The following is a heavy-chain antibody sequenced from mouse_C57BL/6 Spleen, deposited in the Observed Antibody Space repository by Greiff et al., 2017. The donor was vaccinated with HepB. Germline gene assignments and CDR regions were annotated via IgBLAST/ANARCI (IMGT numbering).Heavy chain of an antibody. CDR3: ARTPSTDYFDY. CDR1: GFTFSDYG. CDR2: ISSGSSTI. V-gene: IGHV5-17*01. Sequence: EVKLMESGGGLVKPGGSLKLSCAASGFTFSDYGMHWVRQAPEKGLEWVAYISSGSSTIYYADTVKGRFTISRDNAKNTLFLQMTSLRSEDTAMYYCARTPSTDYFDYWGQGTTLTVSS. D-gene: IGHD1-1*01. J-gene: IGHJ2*01.